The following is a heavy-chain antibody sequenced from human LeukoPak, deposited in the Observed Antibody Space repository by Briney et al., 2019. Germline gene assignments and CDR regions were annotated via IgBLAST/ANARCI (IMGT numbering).Heavy chain of an antibody. CDR3: ARTHGDPSRNWFDP. V-gene: IGHV1-2*02. J-gene: IGHJ5*02. Sequence: ASVKVSCKASGYTFTGYYMRWVRQAPGQGLEWMGWINPNSGATTYAQKFQGRLTMTTDTSISTAYMELSRLRSDDTAVYYCARTHGDPSRNWFDPWGQGTLVTVSS. D-gene: IGHD4-17*01. CDR1: GYTFTGYY. CDR2: INPNSGAT.